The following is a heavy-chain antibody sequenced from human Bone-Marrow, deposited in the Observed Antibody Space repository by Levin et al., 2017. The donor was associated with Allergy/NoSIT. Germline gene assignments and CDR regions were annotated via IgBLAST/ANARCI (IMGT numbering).Heavy chain of an antibody. CDR3: AKDRPQATDYYDSSGSLDY. J-gene: IGHJ4*02. D-gene: IGHD3-22*01. CDR2: ISYGGDNK. CDR1: GFTFTLYG. V-gene: IGHV3-30*18. Sequence: GESLKISCAASGFTFTLYGMHWVRQAPGKGLEWVSFISYGGDNKYSADSVKGRFTISRDNSKNTLYLQMNSLRAEDTAIYYCAKDRPQATDYYDSSGSLDYWGRGTLVTVSS.